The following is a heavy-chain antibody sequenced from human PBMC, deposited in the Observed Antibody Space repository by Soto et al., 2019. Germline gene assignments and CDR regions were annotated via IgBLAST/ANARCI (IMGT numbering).Heavy chain of an antibody. CDR2: ITTSSSTI. CDR1: GFTFSTYS. CDR3: ARRAV. Sequence: EVQLVESGGGLVQPGGSLRLSCAASGFTFSTYSMNWVRQAPGKGLEWISYITTSSSTIYYADSVKGRFTISRDNAKXXLYLXMNSLRVEDTAVYYCARRAVWGQGTTVTVS. J-gene: IGHJ6*02. V-gene: IGHV3-48*01.